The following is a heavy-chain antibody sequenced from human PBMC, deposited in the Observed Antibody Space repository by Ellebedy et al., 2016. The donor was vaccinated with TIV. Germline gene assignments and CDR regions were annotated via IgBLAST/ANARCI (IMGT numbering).Heavy chain of an antibody. V-gene: IGHV5-51*01. J-gene: IGHJ4*02. CDR3: ARGNDSSGYYYY. D-gene: IGHD3-22*01. Sequence: GGSLRLXXKGSGYSFTSYWIGWVRQMPGKGLEWMGIIYPGDSDTRYSPSFQGQVTISADKSISTAYLQWSSLKASDTAMYYCARGNDSSGYYYYWGQGTLVTVSS. CDR1: GYSFTSYW. CDR2: IYPGDSDT.